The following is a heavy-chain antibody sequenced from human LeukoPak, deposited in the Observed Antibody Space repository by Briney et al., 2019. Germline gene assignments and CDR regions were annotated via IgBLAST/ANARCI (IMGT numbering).Heavy chain of an antibody. V-gene: IGHV4-59*08. D-gene: IGHD2-2*01. J-gene: IGHJ4*02. CDR1: GGSVSSYY. CDR3: ARLTGKYQLLSPYYFDY. CDR2: IYYTGST. Sequence: SETLSLTCTVSGGSVSSYYWSWIRQPPEKALEWIGYIYYTGSTHYNPSLRSRVTISVDTSKNQFSLKLSSVTAADTAVYYCARLTGKYQLLSPYYFDYWGQGTLVTVSS.